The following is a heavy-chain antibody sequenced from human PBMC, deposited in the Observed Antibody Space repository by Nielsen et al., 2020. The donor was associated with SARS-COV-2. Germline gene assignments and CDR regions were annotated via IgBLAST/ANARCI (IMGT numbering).Heavy chain of an antibody. Sequence: GESLKISCAASGFTFSIYIMNWVRQAPGKGLEWVSYISSSSSTIYYADSVKGRFTISRDNAKNSLYLQMNSLRADDTAVYYCARESDGMNYWGQGTLVTVSS. V-gene: IGHV3-48*04. CDR2: ISSSSSTI. CDR1: GFTFSIYI. D-gene: IGHD5-18*01. J-gene: IGHJ4*02. CDR3: ARESDGMNY.